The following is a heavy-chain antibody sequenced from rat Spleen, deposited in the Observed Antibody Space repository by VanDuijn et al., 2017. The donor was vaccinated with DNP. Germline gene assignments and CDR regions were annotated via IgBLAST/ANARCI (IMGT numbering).Heavy chain of an antibody. Sequence: EVQLVESGGGLVQPGRSLKLSCGASGFTFSKYGMAWVRQAPTKGLEWVASISTVGDNAYYRDSVKGRFTISRDNAKNTQYLQMDSLRSEDTATYYCATGVHGGYADWFTYWGQGTLVTVSS. CDR1: GFTFSKYG. J-gene: IGHJ3*01. CDR3: ATGVHGGYADWFTY. CDR2: ISTVGDNA. D-gene: IGHD1-11*01. V-gene: IGHV5S13*01.